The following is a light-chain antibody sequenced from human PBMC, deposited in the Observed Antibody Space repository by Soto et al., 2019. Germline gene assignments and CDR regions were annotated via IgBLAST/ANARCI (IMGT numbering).Light chain of an antibody. CDR3: QQSYSAPRT. CDR2: AAS. J-gene: IGKJ1*01. V-gene: IGKV1-39*01. CDR1: QTISSF. Sequence: DIQMTQSPPSLSASVGDRVTISCRASQTISSFLNWYQQKGGEAPRLLIFAASSLQRGVPSRFSASGFGTDFTHTISSLQPEDFATYYCQQSYSAPRTFGQGTKVDVK.